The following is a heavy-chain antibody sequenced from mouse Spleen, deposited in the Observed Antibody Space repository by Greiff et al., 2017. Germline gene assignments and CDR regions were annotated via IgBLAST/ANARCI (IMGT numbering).Heavy chain of an antibody. CDR2: IDPSDSYT. J-gene: IGHJ2*01. CDR3: ARRVD. Sequence: QVQLQQPGAELVMPGASVKLSCKASGYTFTSYWMHWVKQRPGQGLEWIGEIDPSDSYTNYNQKFKGKATLTVDKSSSTAYMQLSSLTSEDSAVYYCARRVDWGQGTTLTVSS. CDR1: GYTFTSYW. V-gene: IGHV1-69*01.